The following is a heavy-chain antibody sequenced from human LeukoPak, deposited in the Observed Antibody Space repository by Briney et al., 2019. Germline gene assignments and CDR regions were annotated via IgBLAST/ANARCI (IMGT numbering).Heavy chain of an antibody. CDR2: LNPNSGGT. D-gene: IGHD5-18*01. Sequence: ASVKVSCKTSGYTFTAFFIHWVRQAPGQGLEWMGWLNPNSGGTNYAQKFQGRVTMTRDTSISTAYMELSRLRSDDTAVYYCARDSRLGYSYGEYYFDYWGQGTLVTVSS. V-gene: IGHV1-2*02. CDR3: ARDSRLGYSYGEYYFDY. J-gene: IGHJ4*02. CDR1: GYTFTAFF.